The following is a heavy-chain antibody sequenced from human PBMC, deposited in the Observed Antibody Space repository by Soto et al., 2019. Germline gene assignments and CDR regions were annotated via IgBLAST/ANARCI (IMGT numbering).Heavy chain of an antibody. D-gene: IGHD6-6*01. CDR3: ARDRPTDGYYGMDV. J-gene: IGHJ6*02. V-gene: IGHV3-30-3*01. CDR2: ISYDGSNK. Sequence: GSLILSCAASGFTFSSYAMHWVHHAPGKGLEWVAVISYDGSNKYYADSVKGRFTISRDNSKNTLYLQMNSLRAEDTAVYYCARDRPTDGYYGMDVWGQGTTVTVSS. CDR1: GFTFSSYA.